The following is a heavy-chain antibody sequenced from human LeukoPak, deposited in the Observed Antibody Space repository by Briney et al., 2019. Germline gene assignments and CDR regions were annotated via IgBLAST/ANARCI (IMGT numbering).Heavy chain of an antibody. CDR1: GGSLSSHY. J-gene: IGHJ4*02. D-gene: IGHD5-18*01. CDR2: MFDTRRT. V-gene: IGHV4-59*11. Sequence: SETLSLTCTVSGGSLSSHYWSWLRQPPGKGLEWIGYMFDTRRTKANPSLESRVTLSADTSKNQLSLRLTSVTAADTAVYYCATIKRGNIFGYFDFWGQGILVTVSS. CDR3: ATIKRGNIFGYFDF.